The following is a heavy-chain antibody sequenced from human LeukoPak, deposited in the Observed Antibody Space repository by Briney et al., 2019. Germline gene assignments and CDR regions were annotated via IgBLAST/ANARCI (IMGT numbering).Heavy chain of an antibody. CDR2: IIPIFGTA. J-gene: IGHJ3*02. V-gene: IGHV1-69*13. D-gene: IGHD3-22*01. CDR3: ARVRKYYYDSSGYYLDAFDI. CDR1: GYTFTSYD. Sequence: GASVKVSCKASGYTFTSYDINWVRQATGQGLEWMGGIIPIFGTANYAQKFQGRVTITADESTSTAYMELSSLRSEDTAVYYCARVRKYYYDSSGYYLDAFDIWGQGTMVTVSS.